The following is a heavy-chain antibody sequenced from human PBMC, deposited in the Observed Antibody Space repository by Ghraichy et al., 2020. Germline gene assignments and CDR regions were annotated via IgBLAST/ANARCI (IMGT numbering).Heavy chain of an antibody. CDR3: AREERAPARDVDWFDP. J-gene: IGHJ5*02. Sequence: SETLSLTCTVSGGSVSSGSYYWSWIRQPPGKGLEWIGYIYYSGSTNYNPSLKSRVTISVDTSKNQFSLKLSSVTAADTAVYYCAREERAPARDVDWFDPWGQGTLVTVSS. V-gene: IGHV4-61*01. CDR1: GGSVSSGSYY. D-gene: IGHD2-2*01. CDR2: IYYSGST.